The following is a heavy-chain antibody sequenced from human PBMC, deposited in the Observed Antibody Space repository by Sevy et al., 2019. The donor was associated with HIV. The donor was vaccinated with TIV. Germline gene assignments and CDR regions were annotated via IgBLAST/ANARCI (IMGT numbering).Heavy chain of an antibody. CDR2: ISSSSSYI. CDR1: GFTFSSYS. D-gene: IGHD6-25*01. CDR3: ASRNGYSSGWYLDY. J-gene: IGHJ4*02. V-gene: IGHV3-21*01. Sequence: GALRLSCAASGFTFSSYSMNGVRQAPGEGLEWGSSISSSSSYIYYADSVKGRFTSSRDNAKNSLYLQMNSLRAEDTAVYYCASRNGYSSGWYLDYWGQGTLVTVSS.